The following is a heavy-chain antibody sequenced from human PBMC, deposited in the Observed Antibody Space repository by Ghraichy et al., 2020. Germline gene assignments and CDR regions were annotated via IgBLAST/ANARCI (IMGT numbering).Heavy chain of an antibody. Sequence: GGSLRLSCAASGFTFSTYWIHWVRQAPGKGLVWVSLINSDGSRTSFADSVKGRLTISRDTAKNTVFLQMNSLRGVDTAVYYCARDRGEYFGMDIWGQGTTVTVSS. CDR2: INSDGSRT. CDR3: ARDRGEYFGMDI. D-gene: IGHD7-27*01. J-gene: IGHJ6*02. CDR1: GFTFSTYW. V-gene: IGHV3-74*01.